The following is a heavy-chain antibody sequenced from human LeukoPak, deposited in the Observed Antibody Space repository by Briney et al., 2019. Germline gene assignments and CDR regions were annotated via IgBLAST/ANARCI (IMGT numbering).Heavy chain of an antibody. CDR3: AKGSNYSDSSGYYY. D-gene: IGHD3-22*01. J-gene: IGHJ4*02. CDR2: ISYDGSNK. CDR1: GFTFSSYG. Sequence: GRSLRLSCAASGFTFSSYGVHWVRQAPGKGLEWVAVISYDGSNKYYADSVKGRFTISRDNSKNTLYLQMNSLRAEDTAVYYCAKGSNYSDSSGYYYWGQGTLVTVSS. V-gene: IGHV3-30*18.